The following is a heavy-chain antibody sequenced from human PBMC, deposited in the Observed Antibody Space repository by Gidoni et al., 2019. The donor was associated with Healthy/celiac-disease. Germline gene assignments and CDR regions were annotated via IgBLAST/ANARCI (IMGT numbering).Heavy chain of an antibody. CDR1: GFTFSSYW. CDR3: ARDRELGGYYYYGMDV. CDR2: IKQNGSEK. J-gene: IGHJ6*02. Sequence: EVQLVESGGGLVQPGGSLRLSCAASGFTFSSYWMSWVRQAPGKGLGWVANIKQNGSEKYYVDSVKGRFTISRDNAKNSLYLKMNSLRAEDTAVYYCARDRELGGYYYYGMDVWGQGTTVTVSS. D-gene: IGHD1-26*01. V-gene: IGHV3-7*03.